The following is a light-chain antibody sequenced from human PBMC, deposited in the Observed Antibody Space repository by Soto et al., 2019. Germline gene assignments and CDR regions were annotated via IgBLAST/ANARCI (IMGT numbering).Light chain of an antibody. V-gene: IGLV1-51*02. Sequence: QSVLTQPPSVSAAPGQKVTISCSGSSSNIGNNYVSWYQQLPGTAPKLLIYENNKRPSGIPDRFSGSKSGTSATLGITGLQTGDEADYYCGTWDSGLSGVVFGGGTKLTVL. CDR3: GTWDSGLSGVV. J-gene: IGLJ2*01. CDR2: ENN. CDR1: SSNIGNNY.